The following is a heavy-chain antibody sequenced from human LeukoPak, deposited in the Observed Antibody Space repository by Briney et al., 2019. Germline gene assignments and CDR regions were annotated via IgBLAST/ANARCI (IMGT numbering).Heavy chain of an antibody. CDR2: IWYDGSDK. V-gene: IGHV3-33*01. CDR3: ARFRGSWFFDV. CDR1: GFTFSNYG. Sequence: PGRSLRLSCAASGFTFSNYGMHWVRQAPGKALEWVAVIWYDGSDKYYADSVKGRFTISRHNSENSLYLQMSSLRADDTAVYYCARFRGSWFFDVWGQGTMVTVSS. D-gene: IGHD6-13*01. J-gene: IGHJ3*01.